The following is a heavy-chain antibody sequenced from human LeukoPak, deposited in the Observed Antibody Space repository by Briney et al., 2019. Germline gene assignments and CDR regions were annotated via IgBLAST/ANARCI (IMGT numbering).Heavy chain of an antibody. Sequence: QSGGSLRLSCAASGFTFSSYAMSWVRQAPGKGLEWVSAISGSGGSTYYADSVKGRFTIPRDNSKNTLYLQMNSLRAEDAAVYYCAKPYSSGPGAFDIWGQGTMVTVSS. D-gene: IGHD6-19*01. J-gene: IGHJ3*02. V-gene: IGHV3-23*01. CDR3: AKPYSSGPGAFDI. CDR2: ISGSGGST. CDR1: GFTFSSYA.